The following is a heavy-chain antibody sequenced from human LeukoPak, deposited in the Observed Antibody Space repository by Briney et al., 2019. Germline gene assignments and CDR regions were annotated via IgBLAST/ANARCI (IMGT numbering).Heavy chain of an antibody. J-gene: IGHJ6*04. CDR1: GYTFTSYA. CDR2: INAGNGNT. D-gene: IGHD3-10*01. Sequence: ASVKVSCKASGYTFTSYAMHWVRQAPGQRLEWMGWINAGNGNTKYSQKFQGRVTITRDTSASTAYMELSSLRSEDTAVYYCGRDYYYGSGGYGMDVWGKGTTVTVSS. V-gene: IGHV1-3*01. CDR3: GRDYYYGSGGYGMDV.